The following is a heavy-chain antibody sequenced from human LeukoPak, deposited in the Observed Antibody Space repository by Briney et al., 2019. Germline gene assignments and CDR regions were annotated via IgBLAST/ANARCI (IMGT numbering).Heavy chain of an antibody. D-gene: IGHD2-2*01. J-gene: IGHJ5*02. CDR3: ARPPRTHCSSTSCEILLFDP. Sequence: SQTLSLTCTVSGGSISSGSYYWSCIRQPAGKGLEWIGLIYTSGPTNYHPSLKSRVNISVDTSKNQFSLKLSSVTAADTAVYYCARPPRTHCSSTSCEILLFDPWGQGTLVTVSS. V-gene: IGHV4-61*02. CDR2: IYTSGPT. CDR1: GGSISSGSYY.